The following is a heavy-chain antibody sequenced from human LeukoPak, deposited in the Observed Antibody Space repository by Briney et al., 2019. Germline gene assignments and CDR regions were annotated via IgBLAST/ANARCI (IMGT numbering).Heavy chain of an antibody. Sequence: QPGRSLRLSCAVSGITLSNYGMSWVRQAPGKGLEWVAGIGASGGGTYYADSVKGRFTISRDNSKNTLYLQMNSLRAEDTAVYFCAKRVVVIRVILVGFHKEAYYFDSWGQGALVTVSS. J-gene: IGHJ4*02. CDR2: IGASGGGT. D-gene: IGHD3-22*01. CDR1: GITLSNYG. V-gene: IGHV3-23*01. CDR3: AKRVVVIRVILVGFHKEAYYFDS.